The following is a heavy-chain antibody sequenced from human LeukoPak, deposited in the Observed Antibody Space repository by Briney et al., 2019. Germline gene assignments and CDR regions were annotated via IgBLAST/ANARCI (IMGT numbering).Heavy chain of an antibody. CDR3: AKGGTVWNYVGDAFDI. D-gene: IGHD1-7*01. V-gene: IGHV3-23*01. J-gene: IGHJ3*02. Sequence: PGGSLRLSCAASGFTFSSYAMSWVRQAPGKGLEWVSAISGSGGSTYYADSVKGRLTISRDNSKNTLYLQMNSLRAEDTAVYYCAKGGTVWNYVGDAFDIWGQGTMVTVSS. CDR2: ISGSGGST. CDR1: GFTFSSYA.